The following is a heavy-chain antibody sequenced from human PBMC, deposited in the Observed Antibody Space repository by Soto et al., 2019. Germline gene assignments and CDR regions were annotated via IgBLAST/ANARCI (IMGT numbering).Heavy chain of an antibody. J-gene: IGHJ6*03. CDR2: FYYSGST. CDR1: GGSISSNSYY. CDR3: ALVYSSSWSGYYMDV. D-gene: IGHD6-13*01. Sequence: TSETLSLTCTVSGGSISSNSYYWGWIRQPPGKGLEWIGSFYYSGSTYYNPSLKSRVTISVDTSKNQFSLKLSSVTAADTAVYYCALVYSSSWSGYYMDVWGKGTTVTVSS. V-gene: IGHV4-39*01.